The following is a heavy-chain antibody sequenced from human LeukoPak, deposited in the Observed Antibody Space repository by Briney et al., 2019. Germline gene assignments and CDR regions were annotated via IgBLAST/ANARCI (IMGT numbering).Heavy chain of an antibody. J-gene: IGHJ6*03. CDR2: IYTSGST. CDR3: ARPHCSSTSCATRRYYYYYMDV. Sequence: SETLSLTCTVSGGSISSSSYYWGWIRQPAGKGLEWIGRIYTSGSTNYNPSLKSRVTMSVDTSKNQFSLKLSSVTAADTAVYYCARPHCSSTSCATRRYYYYYMDVWGKGTTVTVSS. CDR1: GGSISSSSYY. V-gene: IGHV4-61*02. D-gene: IGHD2-2*01.